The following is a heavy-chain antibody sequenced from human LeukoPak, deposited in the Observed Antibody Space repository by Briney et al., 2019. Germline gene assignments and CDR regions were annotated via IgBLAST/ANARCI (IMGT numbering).Heavy chain of an antibody. CDR1: GGSITNTNY. CDR3: GRTSYSSSWYAFDI. J-gene: IGHJ3*02. D-gene: IGHD6-13*01. V-gene: IGHV4-4*02. CDR2: INHSGST. Sequence: SETLSHTCGVSGGSITNTNYWTWVRQPPGKGLEWIGEINHSGSTNCNPSLKSRVTISVDTSKNQFSLKLSSVTAADTAVYYCGRTSYSSSWYAFDIWGQGTMVTVSS.